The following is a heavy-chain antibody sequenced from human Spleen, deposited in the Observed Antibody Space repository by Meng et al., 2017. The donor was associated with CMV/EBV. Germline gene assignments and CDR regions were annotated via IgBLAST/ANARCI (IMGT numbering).Heavy chain of an antibody. Sequence: GGSLRLSCKGSGYSFTNHWIAWVRQMPGKGLEWMGIIYPGDFDTKYGPSFQGQVTISADKSISTAYLHWSSLKASDTAIYYCARGDCSGGTCYYFHNMDVWGQGTTVTVSS. V-gene: IGHV5-51*03. CDR3: ARGDCSGGTCYYFHNMDV. D-gene: IGHD2-15*01. CDR2: IYPGDFDT. J-gene: IGHJ6*02. CDR1: GYSFTNHW.